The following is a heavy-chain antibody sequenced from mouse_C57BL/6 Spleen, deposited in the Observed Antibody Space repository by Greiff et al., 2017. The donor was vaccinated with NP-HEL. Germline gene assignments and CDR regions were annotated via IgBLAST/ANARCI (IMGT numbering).Heavy chain of an antibody. CDR3: ASEGGDNDGDYAMDY. D-gene: IGHD2-4*01. CDR2: IDPSDSYT. Sequence: QVQLQQPGAELVMPGASVKLSCKASGYTFTSYWMHWVKQRPGQGLEWIGEIDPSDSYTNYNQKFKGKSTLTVDKSSSTAYMQLSSLTSEDSAVYYCASEGGDNDGDYAMDYWGQGTSVTVSS. J-gene: IGHJ4*01. V-gene: IGHV1-69*01. CDR1: GYTFTSYW.